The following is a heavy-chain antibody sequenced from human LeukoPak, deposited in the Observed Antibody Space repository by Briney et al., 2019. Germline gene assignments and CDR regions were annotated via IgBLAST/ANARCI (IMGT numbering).Heavy chain of an antibody. CDR3: ARDRCSSTSCFYDY. Sequence: GGSLRLSCAASGFTFSHYGMTWVRQAPGKGLEWVANIKQDGSEQYYVDSVKGRFTISRDNAKNSLYLQMNSLRVEDTAVYYCARDRCSSTSCFYDYWGQGTLVTVSS. D-gene: IGHD2-2*01. V-gene: IGHV3-7*01. CDR1: GFTFSHYG. CDR2: IKQDGSEQ. J-gene: IGHJ4*02.